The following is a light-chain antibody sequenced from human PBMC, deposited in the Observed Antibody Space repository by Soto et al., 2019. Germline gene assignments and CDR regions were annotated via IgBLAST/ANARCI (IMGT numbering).Light chain of an antibody. Sequence: EMVLTQSPGTLSLSPGERATLSCRASQSVSSDNLAWYQQSPGQAPRLLIYGAYNRATGIPDRFRGRGSGTDFTLTITRLEPEDFAVYYCQQYGGSPLTFGGGTKVEIK. CDR2: GAY. CDR1: QSVSSDN. V-gene: IGKV3-20*01. CDR3: QQYGGSPLT. J-gene: IGKJ4*01.